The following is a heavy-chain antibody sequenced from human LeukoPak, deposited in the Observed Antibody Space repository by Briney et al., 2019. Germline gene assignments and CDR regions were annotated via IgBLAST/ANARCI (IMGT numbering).Heavy chain of an antibody. Sequence: SVKVSCKASGYTFSSYGISWVRQAPGQGLEWMGGIIPIFGTANYAQKFQGRVTITADESTSTAYMELSSLRSEDTAVYYCARARVIGRRGYSGYDLVRNWFDPWGQGTLVTVSS. J-gene: IGHJ5*02. D-gene: IGHD5-12*01. CDR2: IIPIFGTA. CDR3: ARARVIGRRGYSGYDLVRNWFDP. V-gene: IGHV1-69*13. CDR1: GYTFSSYG.